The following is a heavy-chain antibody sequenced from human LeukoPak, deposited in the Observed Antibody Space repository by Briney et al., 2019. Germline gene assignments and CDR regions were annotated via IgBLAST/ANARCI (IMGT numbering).Heavy chain of an antibody. D-gene: IGHD5-24*01. CDR3: ARSTERWLQSTIPI. Sequence: GASVKVSCKASGYTFTGYYMHWVRQAPGQGLEWMGWINPNSGGTNYAQKFQGRVTMTRDTSISTAYMELSRLRSDDTAVYYCARSTERWLQSTIPIWGQGTTVTVSS. CDR1: GYTFTGYY. CDR2: INPNSGGT. V-gene: IGHV1-2*02. J-gene: IGHJ3*02.